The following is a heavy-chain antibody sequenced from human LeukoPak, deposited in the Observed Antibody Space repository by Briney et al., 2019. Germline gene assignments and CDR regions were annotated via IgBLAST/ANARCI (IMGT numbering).Heavy chain of an antibody. CDR1: GFTFSSYA. J-gene: IGHJ4*02. V-gene: IGHV3-30*04. CDR3: ARDLTAYSGSYGY. CDR2: ISYDGSNK. D-gene: IGHD1-26*01. Sequence: GRSLRLSCAASGFTFSSYAMHWVRQAPGKGLEWVAVISYDGSNKYYADSAKGRFTISRDNSKNTLYLQMNSLRAEDTAVYYCARDLTAYSGSYGYWGQGTLVTVSS.